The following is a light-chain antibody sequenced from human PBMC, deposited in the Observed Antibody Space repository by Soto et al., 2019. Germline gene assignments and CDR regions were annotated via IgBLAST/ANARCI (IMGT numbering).Light chain of an antibody. V-gene: IGKV1-27*01. CDR1: QGILDY. J-gene: IGKJ4*02. Sequence: DIQMTQSPSSLSASVGDRISITCRASQGILDYVAWYQQKPGKAPKLLIYAASTLHSGVPSRFSGSGAGTDFTLTISSLKPEDVATYYCQKYNTAPQTFGRGTRVEIK. CDR3: QKYNTAPQT. CDR2: AAS.